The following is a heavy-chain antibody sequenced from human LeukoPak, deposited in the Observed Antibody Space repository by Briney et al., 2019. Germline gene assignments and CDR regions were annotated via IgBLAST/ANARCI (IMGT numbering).Heavy chain of an antibody. CDR2: ISPGRTYM. Sequence: GGSLTLSCAASGFTFSTYSMNWVRQAPGKGLEWVSSISPGRTYMFYADSVKGRFTISRDNARNSLYLQMNSLRVEDTAVYYCARSGHGSYWGQGTLVTVSS. D-gene: IGHD5-12*01. CDR1: GFTFSTYS. J-gene: IGHJ4*02. CDR3: ARSGHGSY. V-gene: IGHV3-21*01.